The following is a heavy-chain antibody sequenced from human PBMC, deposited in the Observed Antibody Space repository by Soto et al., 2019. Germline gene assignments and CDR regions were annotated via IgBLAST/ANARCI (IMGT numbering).Heavy chain of an antibody. CDR1: GYSFGHFW. V-gene: IGHV5-51*01. J-gene: IGHJ4*02. CDR2: IYPGDSDT. Sequence: GESLKISCKGSGYSFGHFWIGWVRQMPGKGLEWMGIIYPGDSDTRYSPSFQGQVTISADKSIRTAYLQWSSLNSSDTAMYYCVRKGYYNDSSGYYLLGFDSSGQATLVTVSS. D-gene: IGHD3-22*01. CDR3: VRKGYYNDSSGYYLLGFDS.